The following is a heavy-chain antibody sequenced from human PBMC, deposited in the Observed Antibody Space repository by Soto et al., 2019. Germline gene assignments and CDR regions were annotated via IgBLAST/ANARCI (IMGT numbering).Heavy chain of an antibody. CDR3: ARDHPLTSRLLLYSYYYMEV. V-gene: IGHV3-11*01. CDR1: VFTFSDYY. J-gene: IGHJ6*03. D-gene: IGHD2-15*01. CDR2: VSSSGSTI. Sequence: LRLSCSASVFTFSDYYIICILPTPVKGLECFSYVSSSGSTIYYADAVKRRFAISRDNAKNSLYLQMNSLRAEDTAVYYCARDHPLTSRLLLYSYYYMEVWGKGTTVTVSS.